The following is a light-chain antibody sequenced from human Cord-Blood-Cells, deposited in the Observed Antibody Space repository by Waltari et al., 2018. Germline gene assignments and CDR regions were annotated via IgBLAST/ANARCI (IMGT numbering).Light chain of an antibody. CDR3: QQRSNWPPLFT. CDR2: DAS. V-gene: IGKV3-11*01. J-gene: IGKJ3*01. Sequence: FFTQSPSTLSFSTLARATLSCRASQSVRSYLAWYQQKPGQAPRLLIYDASNRATGIPARFSGSGSGTDFTLTISSLEPEDFAVYYCQQRSNWPPLFTFGPGTKVDIK. CDR1: QSVRSY.